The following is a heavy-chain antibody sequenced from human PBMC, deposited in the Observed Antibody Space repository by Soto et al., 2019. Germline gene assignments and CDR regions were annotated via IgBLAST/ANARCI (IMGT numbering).Heavy chain of an antibody. CDR1: GDTFSFYS. CDR2: VNPILSLS. J-gene: IGHJ4*02. CDR3: ATSYGSGYLAFDY. D-gene: IGHD3-10*01. Sequence: QVQLVQSGDEVKKPGSSVKVSSKASGDTFSFYSINWVREAPGLGLEWMGRVNPILSLSNYAQRFQGRVTMTADKSTSTAYMVISSLGSEDTAIYYCATSYGSGYLAFDYWGQGAQVIVSS. V-gene: IGHV1-69*02.